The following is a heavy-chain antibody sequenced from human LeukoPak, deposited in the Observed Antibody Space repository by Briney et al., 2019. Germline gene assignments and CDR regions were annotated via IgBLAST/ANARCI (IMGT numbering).Heavy chain of an antibody. CDR2: VNYIGTT. D-gene: IGHD2-2*01. J-gene: IGHJ4*02. V-gene: IGHV4-61*08. CDR1: GDSVSSGGYH. CDR3: ARGRSSRWTDFDV. Sequence: PSETLSLTCTVSGDSVSSGGYHWNWIRQPPGKGLEWIGYVNYIGTTHYNPSLKSRVTISRDTSENQFSLNLASVTAADMAVFYCARGRSSRWTDFDVWGQGTLVTVSS.